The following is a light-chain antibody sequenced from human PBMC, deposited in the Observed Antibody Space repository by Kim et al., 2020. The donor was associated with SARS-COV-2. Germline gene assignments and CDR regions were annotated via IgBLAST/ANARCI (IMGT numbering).Light chain of an antibody. CDR1: KLGDKY. Sequence: SSSLPPPPSVSVSPGQTASITCSGDKLGDKYACWYQQKPGQSPVLVIYQDSKRPSGIPERFSGSNSGNTATLTISGTQAMDEADYYCQAWDSRWVFGGGTQLTVL. J-gene: IGLJ3*02. CDR2: QDS. CDR3: QAWDSRWV. V-gene: IGLV3-1*01.